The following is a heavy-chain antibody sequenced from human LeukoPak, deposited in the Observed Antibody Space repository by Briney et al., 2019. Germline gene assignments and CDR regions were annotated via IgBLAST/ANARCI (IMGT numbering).Heavy chain of an antibody. CDR2: ISAGSSFT. D-gene: IGHD2-15*01. CDR1: GFTFSDHY. Sequence: GGSLRLSCAASGFTFSDHYMSWIRQAPGKGLEWLSYISAGSSFTKYADSVKGRFTISRDNSKNSLYLQMNSLTAEDTAVYYCARVGTVVVAASNDYWGQGTLVTVSS. J-gene: IGHJ4*02. CDR3: ARVGTVVVAASNDY. V-gene: IGHV3-11*06.